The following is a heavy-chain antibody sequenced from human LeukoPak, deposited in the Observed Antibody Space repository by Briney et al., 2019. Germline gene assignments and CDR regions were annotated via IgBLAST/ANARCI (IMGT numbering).Heavy chain of an antibody. D-gene: IGHD1-26*01. Sequence: GGSLRLSCAASGFTFSSYWMHWVRQAPGKGLVWVSRINSDGSSTSYADSVKGRFTISRDNAKNTLYLQMNSLRAEDTAVYYCARPPGGNSGSYSGGFDYWGQGTLVTVSS. CDR3: ARPPGGNSGSYSGGFDY. CDR1: GFTFSSYW. CDR2: INSDGSST. J-gene: IGHJ4*02. V-gene: IGHV3-74*01.